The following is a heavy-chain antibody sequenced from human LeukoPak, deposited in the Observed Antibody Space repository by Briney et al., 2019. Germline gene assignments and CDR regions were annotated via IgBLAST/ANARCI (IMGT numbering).Heavy chain of an antibody. V-gene: IGHV3-23*01. CDR1: GFTFSTYA. CDR2: IRPDGDRT. Sequence: GGSLRLSCAASGFTFSTYAITWVRQGPGKGLEWVSAIRPDGDRTYYTDSLRGRFTNSRDNSRDTVYLQVNSLRVEDTAVYYCAREQSGTRGWYTVDYWGQGTVVTVSS. D-gene: IGHD6-19*01. J-gene: IGHJ4*02. CDR3: AREQSGTRGWYTVDY.